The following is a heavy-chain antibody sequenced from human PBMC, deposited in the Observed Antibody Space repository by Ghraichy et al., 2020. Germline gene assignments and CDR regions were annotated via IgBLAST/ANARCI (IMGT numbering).Heavy chain of an antibody. V-gene: IGHV4-30-2*01. CDR2: IYHSGST. J-gene: IGHJ4*02. Sequence: SETLSLTCAVSGGSISSGGYSWSWIRQPPGKGLEWIGYIYHSGSTYYNPSLKSRVTISVDRSKNQFSLKLSSVTAADTAVYYCARGGLGYCSGGSCYYNHFDYWGQGTLVTVSS. CDR3: ARGGLGYCSGGSCYYNHFDY. D-gene: IGHD2-15*01. CDR1: GGSISSGGYS.